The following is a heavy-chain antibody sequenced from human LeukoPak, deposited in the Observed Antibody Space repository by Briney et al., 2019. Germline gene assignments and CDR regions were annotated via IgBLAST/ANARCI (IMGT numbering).Heavy chain of an antibody. Sequence: GRSLILSCAASGFTFSSYGMHWVRQAPVKGLEWVAVISYDGSNKYSADSVKGRFTISRDNSKNTLYLQMNSLRAEDTAVYYCALTVTPTYYFDYWGQGTLVTVSS. CDR1: GFTFSSYG. D-gene: IGHD4-17*01. CDR2: ISYDGSNK. J-gene: IGHJ4*02. CDR3: ALTVTPTYYFDY. V-gene: IGHV3-30*03.